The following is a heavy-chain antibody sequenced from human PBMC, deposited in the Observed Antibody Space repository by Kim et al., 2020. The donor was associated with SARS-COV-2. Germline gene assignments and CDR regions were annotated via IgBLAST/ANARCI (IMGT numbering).Heavy chain of an antibody. CDR1: GFTFDDYA. CDR2: ISWDGGST. Sequence: GGSLRLSCAASGFTFDDYAMHWVRQAPGKGLEWVSLISWDGGSTYYADSVKGRFTISRDNSKNSLYLQMNSLRAEDTALYYCAKDMGNGYRMGGVNYYYYGMDVWGQGTTVTVSS. J-gene: IGHJ6*02. CDR3: AKDMGNGYRMGGVNYYYYGMDV. V-gene: IGHV3-43D*03. D-gene: IGHD3-16*01.